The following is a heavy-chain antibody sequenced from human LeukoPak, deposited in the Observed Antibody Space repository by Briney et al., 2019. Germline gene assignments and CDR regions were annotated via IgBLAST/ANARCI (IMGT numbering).Heavy chain of an antibody. Sequence: GGSLRLSCVASRFTFSNYWMTWVRQAPGKGLERVANIKTDGGETYYIEPVKGRFTISRDNAKNSLYLQMNSLRAEDTAVYYCARDLDDYYDSSGYSDYWGQGTLVTVSS. CDR3: ARDLDDYYDSSGYSDY. V-gene: IGHV3-7*01. J-gene: IGHJ4*02. CDR2: IKTDGGET. D-gene: IGHD3-22*01. CDR1: RFTFSNYW.